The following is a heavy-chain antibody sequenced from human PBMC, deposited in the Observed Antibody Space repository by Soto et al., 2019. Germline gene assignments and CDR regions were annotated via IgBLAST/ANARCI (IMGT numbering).Heavy chain of an antibody. Sequence: QVQLVQSGAEVKKPGSSVKVSCKASGGTFSSYTISWVRQAPGQGLEWMGRIIPILGIANYAQKFQGRVTITADKSTSTAYVELSSLRSEDTAVYYCAREGLDIVVVVAATSYDAFDIWGQGTMVTVSS. CDR2: IIPILGIA. CDR3: AREGLDIVVVVAATSYDAFDI. V-gene: IGHV1-69*08. J-gene: IGHJ3*02. D-gene: IGHD2-15*01. CDR1: GGTFSSYT.